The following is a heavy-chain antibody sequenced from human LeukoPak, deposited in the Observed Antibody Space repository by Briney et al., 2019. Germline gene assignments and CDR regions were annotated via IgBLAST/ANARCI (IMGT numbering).Heavy chain of an antibody. V-gene: IGHV3-73*01. CDR3: TGVGLYTPQGYYYYYGMDV. D-gene: IGHD2-2*02. J-gene: IGHJ6*02. Sequence: GGSLRLSCAASGFTFSGSAMHWVRQASGKGLEWVGRIRSKANSYATAYAASVKGRFTISRDDSKNTAYLQMNSLKTEDTAVYYCTGVGLYTPQGYYYYYGMDVWGQGTTVTVSS. CDR1: GFTFSGSA. CDR2: IRSKANSYAT.